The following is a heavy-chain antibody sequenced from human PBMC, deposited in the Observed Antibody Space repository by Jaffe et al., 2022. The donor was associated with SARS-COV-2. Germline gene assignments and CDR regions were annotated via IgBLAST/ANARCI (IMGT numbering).Heavy chain of an antibody. Sequence: EVQLVESGGGLVQPGRSLRLSCAASGFTFDDYAMHWVRQAPGKGLEWVSGISWNSGSIGYADSVKGRFTISRDNAKNSLYLQMNSLRAEDTALYYCAKATGPYQQLVRGYYYYYGMDVWGQGTTVTVSS. V-gene: IGHV3-9*01. D-gene: IGHD6-13*01. CDR3: AKATGPYQQLVRGYYYYYGMDV. CDR2: ISWNSGSI. J-gene: IGHJ6*02. CDR1: GFTFDDYA.